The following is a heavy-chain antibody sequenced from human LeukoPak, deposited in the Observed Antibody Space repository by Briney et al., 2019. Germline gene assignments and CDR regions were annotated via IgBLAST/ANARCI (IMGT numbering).Heavy chain of an antibody. J-gene: IGHJ4*02. Sequence: GGSLRLSWAASGLNFDASATHWVRQAPGEGRQWISLISADGGSTYYADSVKGRFTISRDNSKNSLYLQMNSLTTEDTAFYYCAKDKAGTIVWYGRWAIGLFDYWGQGTLLTVSS. V-gene: IGHV3-43*02. CDR2: ISADGGST. CDR1: GLNFDASA. CDR3: AKDKAGTIVWYGRWAIGLFDY. D-gene: IGHD6-13*01.